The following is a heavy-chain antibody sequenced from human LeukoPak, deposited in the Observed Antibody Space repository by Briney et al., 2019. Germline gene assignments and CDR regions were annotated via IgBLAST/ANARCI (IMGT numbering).Heavy chain of an antibody. J-gene: IGHJ4*02. CDR2: TYYRSKWYN. CDR1: GDSVSSNSAA. D-gene: IGHD1-26*01. Sequence: SQTLSLTCAISGDSVSSNSAAWNWIRQSPSRGLEWLGRTYYRSKWYNDYAVSVKSRITINPDTSKNQFSLQLSSVTPEDTAVYYCARARRGGKWELPYHFDYWGQGTLVTVSS. CDR3: ARARRGGKWELPYHFDY. V-gene: IGHV6-1*01.